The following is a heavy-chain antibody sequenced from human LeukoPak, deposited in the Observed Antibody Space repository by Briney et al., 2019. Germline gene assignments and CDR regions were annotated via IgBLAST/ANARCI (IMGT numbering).Heavy chain of an antibody. V-gene: IGHV1-8*01. J-gene: IGHJ6*02. CDR3: ARGQFLEWLLPGDYYYGMDV. Sequence: GASVKVSCKASGYTFTSYDINWVRQATGQGLEWMGWMNPNSCNTGYAQKFQGRVTMTRNTSISTAYMELSSLRSEDTAVYYCARGQFLEWLLPGDYYYGMDVWGQGTTVTVSS. CDR1: GYTFTSYD. CDR2: MNPNSCNT. D-gene: IGHD3-3*01.